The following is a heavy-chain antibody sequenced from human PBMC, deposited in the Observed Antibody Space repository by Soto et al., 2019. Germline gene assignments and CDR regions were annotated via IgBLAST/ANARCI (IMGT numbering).Heavy chain of an antibody. CDR1: GYNFTGYY. V-gene: IGHV1-2*02. Sequence: ASVKVACKASGYNFTGYYINWERLAPGQGLEWMGWINPNTGGTHFSQRFQGRVTMTRDTYISTAYMELSRLTSDDTAVYYCARGDSSTWFEYWGQGTLVTVSS. D-gene: IGHD6-13*01. CDR3: ARGDSSTWFEY. J-gene: IGHJ5*01. CDR2: INPNTGGT.